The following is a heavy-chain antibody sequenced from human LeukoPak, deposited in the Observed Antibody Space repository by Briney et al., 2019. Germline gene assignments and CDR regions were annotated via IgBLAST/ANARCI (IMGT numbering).Heavy chain of an antibody. CDR3: ARVSDFWSGPPGGDAFDI. J-gene: IGHJ3*02. D-gene: IGHD3-3*01. CDR1: GFTFSSYW. V-gene: IGHV3-7*01. CDR2: IKQDGSEK. Sequence: QPGGSLRLSCAASGFTFSSYWMSWVRQAPGKGLEWVANIKQDGSEKYYVDSVKGRFTIPRDNAKNSLYLQMNSLRAEDTAVYYCARVSDFWSGPPGGDAFDIWGQGTMVTVSS.